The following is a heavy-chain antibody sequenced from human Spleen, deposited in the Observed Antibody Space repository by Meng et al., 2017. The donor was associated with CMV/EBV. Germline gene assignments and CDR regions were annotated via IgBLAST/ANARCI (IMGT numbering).Heavy chain of an antibody. J-gene: IGHJ6*02. D-gene: IGHD6-13*01. CDR3: ARELEQQLSGMDV. CDR2: INPNSGGT. V-gene: IGHV1-2*02. CDR1: GYSFTNYD. Sequence: ASVKVSCKASGYSFTNYDINWVRQAPGQGLEWMGWINPNSGGTNYALKFQGRVTMTRDTSINTAYMELSRLRSDDTAVYYCARELEQQLSGMDVWGQGTTVTVSS.